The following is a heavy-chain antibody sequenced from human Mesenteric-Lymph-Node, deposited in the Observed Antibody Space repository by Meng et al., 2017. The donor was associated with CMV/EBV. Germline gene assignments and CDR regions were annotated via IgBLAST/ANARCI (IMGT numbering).Heavy chain of an antibody. D-gene: IGHD1-20*01. CDR3: ARNNWNPHKGFDP. CDR1: GFTFEEYG. J-gene: IGHJ5*02. CDR2: INWNGDST. V-gene: IGHV3-20*01. Sequence: GGSLRLSCAASGFTFEEYGMSWVRQVPGKGLEWVSGINWNGDSTGYADSVKGRFTISRDNAKNSLYLQMDSLRAEDTALYHCARNNWNPHKGFDPWGQGTLVTVSS.